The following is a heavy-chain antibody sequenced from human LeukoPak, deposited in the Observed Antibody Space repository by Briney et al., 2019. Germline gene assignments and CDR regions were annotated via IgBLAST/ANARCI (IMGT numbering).Heavy chain of an antibody. J-gene: IGHJ4*02. D-gene: IGHD6-13*01. CDR1: GFTFSSYS. Sequence: GGSLRLSCAASGFTFSSYSMNWVRQAPGKGLEWVSYISSSSSTIYYADSVKGRFTISRDNAKNSLYLQMNSLRAEDTAVYYCARDLNLRTSSSTDYWGQGTLVTVSS. CDR2: ISSSSSTI. CDR3: ARDLNLRTSSSTDY. V-gene: IGHV3-48*01.